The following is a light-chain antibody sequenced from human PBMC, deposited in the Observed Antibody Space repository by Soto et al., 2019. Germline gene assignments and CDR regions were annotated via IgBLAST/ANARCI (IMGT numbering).Light chain of an antibody. CDR3: QQYDNLPRT. J-gene: IGKJ3*01. Sequence: DIQMTQSPSSLAASVGDRVTITCQASQDISNYLNWYQQKPGKAPKLLIYAASNLETGVPSRFSGSGSGTDFTFTISCLQPEDIATYYCQQYDNLPRTFGPGTKVDIK. CDR2: AAS. V-gene: IGKV1-33*01. CDR1: QDISNY.